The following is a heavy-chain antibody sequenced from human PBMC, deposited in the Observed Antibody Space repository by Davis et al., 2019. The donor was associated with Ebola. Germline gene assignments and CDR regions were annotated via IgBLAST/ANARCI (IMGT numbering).Heavy chain of an antibody. CDR2: IKEDGSDY. J-gene: IGHJ4*02. V-gene: IGHV3-7*03. CDR1: GFTFSNHW. D-gene: IGHD2-21*01. Sequence: PGGSLRLSCAASGFTFSNHWMAWVRQAPGKGLEFIANIKEDGSDYNHVASVKGRFTISRGNAKNSLYLQMNSLRPEDTALYYCAKDTSPGGADYWGQGTLVTVSS. CDR3: AKDTSPGGADY.